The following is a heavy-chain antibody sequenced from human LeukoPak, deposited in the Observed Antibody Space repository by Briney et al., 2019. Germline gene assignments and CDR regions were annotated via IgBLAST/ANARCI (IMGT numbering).Heavy chain of an antibody. J-gene: IGHJ4*02. CDR3: AKWGDYDVLTGYYVSDY. Sequence: GASLRLSCAGSGFTFSYYAMSWVRQAPGKGLEWVSAITGSGGNTYYADSVKGRFTISRDNSKNTVFLQMNSLRAEDTAVYYCAKWGDYDVLTGYYVSDYWGQRTLVTVSS. CDR1: GFTFSYYA. CDR2: ITGSGGNT. V-gene: IGHV3-23*01. D-gene: IGHD3-9*01.